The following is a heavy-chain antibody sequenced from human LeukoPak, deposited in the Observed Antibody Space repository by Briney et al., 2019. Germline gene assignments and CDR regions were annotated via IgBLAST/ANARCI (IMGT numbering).Heavy chain of an antibody. J-gene: IGHJ2*01. CDR2: ISTSGNT. CDR3: ARVSGRFTWYFDL. Sequence: SETLSLTCTVSGGSISNFYWSWIRQPAGKGLEWIGRISTSGNTDYNPYLKSRVTISVDTSKNQFSLKLSSVTAADTAVYYCARVSGRFTWYFDLWGRGTLVTVSS. CDR1: GGSISNFY. V-gene: IGHV4-4*07.